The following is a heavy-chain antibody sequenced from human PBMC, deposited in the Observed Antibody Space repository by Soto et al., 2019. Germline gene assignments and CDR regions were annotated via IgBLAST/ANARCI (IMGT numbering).Heavy chain of an antibody. D-gene: IGHD3-22*01. CDR2: IKQDGSEK. Sequence: EVQLVESGGGLVQPGGSLRLSCAASGFTFSSYWMSWVRQAPGKGLEWVANIKQDGSEKYYVDSVKGRFTISRDNAKTSLYLQMNSLRAEDTAVYYCARPGLVVVITSDWDFDLWGRCTLVTVSS. CDR3: ARPGLVVVITSDWDFDL. V-gene: IGHV3-7*01. J-gene: IGHJ2*01. CDR1: GFTFSSYW.